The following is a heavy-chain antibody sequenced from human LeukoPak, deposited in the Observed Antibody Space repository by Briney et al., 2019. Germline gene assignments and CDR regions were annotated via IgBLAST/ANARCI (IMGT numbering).Heavy chain of an antibody. V-gene: IGHV4-4*07. D-gene: IGHD6-6*01. Sequence: KPSETLSLTCTVSGGSISSYYLSWIRQPAGKGLEWIGRIYTSGSTTYNTSLRSRATISVDKSKTQFSLKLSSVTAADTAVYYCARDSQYSSSSRDDMDVWGKGTTVTVS. CDR1: GGSISSYY. CDR3: ARDSQYSSSSRDDMDV. J-gene: IGHJ6*03. CDR2: IYTSGST.